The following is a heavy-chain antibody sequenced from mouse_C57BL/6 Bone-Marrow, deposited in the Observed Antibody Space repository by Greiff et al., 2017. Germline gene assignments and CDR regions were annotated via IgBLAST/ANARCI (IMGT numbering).Heavy chain of an antibody. V-gene: IGHV1-39*01. CDR3: APLYYDGSPWCAY. CDR2: INPNYGTT. CDR1: GYSFTDYN. D-gene: IGHD1-1*01. J-gene: IGHJ3*01. Sequence: VHVKQSGPELVKPGASVKISCKASGYSFTDYNMNWVKQSNGKSLEWIGVINPNYGTTSYNQKFKGKATLTVDQSSSPAYMQRNSLTSEDSAVYDCAPLYYDGSPWCAYWGQGTLVTVSA.